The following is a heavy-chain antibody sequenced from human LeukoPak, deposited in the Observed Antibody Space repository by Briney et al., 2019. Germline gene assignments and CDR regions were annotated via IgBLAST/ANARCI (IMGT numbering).Heavy chain of an antibody. D-gene: IGHD3-22*01. V-gene: IGHV3-7*01. CDR1: GFTFSSSW. Sequence: PGESLRLSCAASGFTFSSSWMSWVRQAPGKGLEWVASIKQDGSVKYYVDSVKGRFTISRDNAQNSLSLQMNSLRAEDSAVYYCAKAITTVDQWGQGTLVTVSS. CDR2: IKQDGSVK. J-gene: IGHJ4*02. CDR3: AKAITTVDQ.